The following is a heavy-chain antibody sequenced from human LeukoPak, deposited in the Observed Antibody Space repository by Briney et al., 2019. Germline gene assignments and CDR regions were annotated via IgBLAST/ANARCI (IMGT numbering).Heavy chain of an antibody. Sequence: SVKVSCKASGGTFSSYAISWVRQAPGQGLEWMGGVIPIFGTANYAQKFQGRVTITADESTSTAYMELSSLRSEDTAVYYCARSGNSYGHGRVFDPWGQGTLVTVSS. CDR3: ARSGNSYGHGRVFDP. D-gene: IGHD5-18*01. CDR2: VIPIFGTA. CDR1: GGTFSSYA. J-gene: IGHJ5*02. V-gene: IGHV1-69*01.